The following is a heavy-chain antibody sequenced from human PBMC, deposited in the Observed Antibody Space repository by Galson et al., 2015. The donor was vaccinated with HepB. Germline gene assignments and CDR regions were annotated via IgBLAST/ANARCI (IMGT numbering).Heavy chain of an antibody. D-gene: IGHD3-22*01. CDR2: ISGYSGHT. V-gene: IGHV1-18*01. J-gene: IGHJ3*02. Sequence: SVKVSCKASGYTFTSYGINWVRQAHGQGLEWMGWISGYSGHTTYAEKFQGRVTMTTDTSTSIVYMELRCLRSDDTAVYYCARLAGNYYDSSGYYYHDAFDIWVQGTMVTVSS. CDR1: GYTFTSYG. CDR3: ARLAGNYYDSSGYYYHDAFDI.